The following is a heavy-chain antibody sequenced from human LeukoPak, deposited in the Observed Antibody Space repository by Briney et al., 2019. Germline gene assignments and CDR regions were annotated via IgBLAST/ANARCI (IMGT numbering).Heavy chain of an antibody. CDR1: GYTFTGYY. J-gene: IGHJ4*02. CDR2: INPNSGGT. CDR3: ERESSGSYYDY. D-gene: IGHD1-26*01. Sequence: GASVKVSCKACGYTFTGYYMHWVRQAPGQGLEWMGWINPNSGGTNYAQKFQGRVTMTRDTSISTAYMELSRLRSDDTAVYYCERESSGSYYDYWGQGTLVTVSS. V-gene: IGHV1-2*02.